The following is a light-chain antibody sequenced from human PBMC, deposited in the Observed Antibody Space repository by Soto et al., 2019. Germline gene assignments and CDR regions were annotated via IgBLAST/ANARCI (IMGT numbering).Light chain of an antibody. V-gene: IGKV3-20*01. CDR3: QQYGSSAWT. CDR1: QSVSNNY. Sequence: EIVLSQSLGTLSLPPGERATLSCRASQSVSNNYLAWYQQKPGQAPRLLIYGASSRATGIPDRFSGSGSGTDFTLTISRLEPEDLAVYYCQQYGSSAWTFGQGTKVDI. J-gene: IGKJ1*01. CDR2: GAS.